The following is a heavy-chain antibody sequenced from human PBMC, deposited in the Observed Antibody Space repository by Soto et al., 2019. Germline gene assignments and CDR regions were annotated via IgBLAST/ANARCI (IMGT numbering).Heavy chain of an antibody. V-gene: IGHV1-18*01. CDR2: ISAYNGNS. D-gene: IGHD5-12*01. CDR1: AYNFPTYV. Sequence: GASGKVSGTASAYNFPTYVITLLRQAPGQGLEWMGWISAYNGNSNYAQRFQDRVTMTTDTSTSTGYMELRSLQSDDTAVYYCARGKLATLTDFWGQGTLVTVSS. J-gene: IGHJ4*02. CDR3: ARGKLATLTDF.